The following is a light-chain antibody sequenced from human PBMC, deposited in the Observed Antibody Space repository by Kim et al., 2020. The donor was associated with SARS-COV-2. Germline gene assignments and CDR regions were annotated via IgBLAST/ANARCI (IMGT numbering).Light chain of an antibody. V-gene: IGKV1-5*03. CDR1: QSIYSY. J-gene: IGKJ5*01. Sequence: ASVGDRVAITCRACQSIYSYFAWYQQKPGNVPKILIYKASTLESGVPSRFSGSESGTEFTLTISSLQPDDFATYYCQQFYTYPITFGQGTRLEIK. CDR3: QQFYTYPIT. CDR2: KAS.